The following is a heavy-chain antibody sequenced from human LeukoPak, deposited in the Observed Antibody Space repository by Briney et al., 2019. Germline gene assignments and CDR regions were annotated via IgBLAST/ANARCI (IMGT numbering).Heavy chain of an antibody. Sequence: GASVKVSCRASGGTFISCAISWVRQAPGQGLEWMGGIIPIFGTANYAQKFQGRVTITADESTSTAYMELSSLRSEDTAVYYCARVMDYYDSSGYSSAFDIWGQGTMVTVSS. CDR3: ARVMDYYDSSGYSSAFDI. CDR2: IIPIFGTA. J-gene: IGHJ3*02. CDR1: GGTFISCA. D-gene: IGHD3-22*01. V-gene: IGHV1-69*13.